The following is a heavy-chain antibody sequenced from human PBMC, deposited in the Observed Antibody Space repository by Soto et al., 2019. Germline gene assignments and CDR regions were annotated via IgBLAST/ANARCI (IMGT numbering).Heavy chain of an antibody. CDR3: AREDYYESSGGMDV. CDR2: TYYRSKWYN. CDR1: GDSVSSNSAA. V-gene: IGHV6-1*01. D-gene: IGHD3-22*01. Sequence: SETLSLTCAISGDSVSSNSAAWSWIRQSPSRGLEWLGRTYYRSKWYNDFAVSLKSRLTINPDTLKNQFSLLLNSVTPEDTAVYYCAREDYYESSGGMDVWGQGTAVTVSS. J-gene: IGHJ6*02.